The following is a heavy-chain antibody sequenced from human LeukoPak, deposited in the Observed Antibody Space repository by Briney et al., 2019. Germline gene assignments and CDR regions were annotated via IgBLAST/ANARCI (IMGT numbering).Heavy chain of an antibody. D-gene: IGHD2-21*02. CDR3: ASGDWDDMYYFDY. CDR1: GGSISSSSYY. V-gene: IGHV4-39*01. J-gene: IGHJ4*02. CDR2: IYYSGST. Sequence: PSETLSLICTVSGGSISSSSYYWGWIRQPPGKGLEWIGSIYYSGSTYYNPSLKSRVTISVDTSKNQFSLKLSSVTAADTAVYYCASGDWDDMYYFDYWGQGTLVTVSS.